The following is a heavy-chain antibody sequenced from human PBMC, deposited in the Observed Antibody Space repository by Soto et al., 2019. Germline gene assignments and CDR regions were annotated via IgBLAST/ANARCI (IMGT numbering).Heavy chain of an antibody. D-gene: IGHD3-16*02. CDR3: ARDYYDYVWGSYHIDY. CDR1: GFTFSSYG. CDR2: IWYDGSNK. J-gene: IGHJ4*02. Sequence: QVQLVESGGGVVQPGRSLRLSCAASGFTFSSYGMHWVRQAPGKGLEWVAVIWYDGSNKYYADSVKGRFTISRDISKNTLYLQMNSLRAEDTAVYYCARDYYDYVWGSYHIDYWGQGTLVTVSS. V-gene: IGHV3-33*01.